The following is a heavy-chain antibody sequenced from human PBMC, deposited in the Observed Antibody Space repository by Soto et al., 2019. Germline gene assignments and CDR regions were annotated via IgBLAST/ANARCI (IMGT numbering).Heavy chain of an antibody. CDR3: ARGLPNIEVANYEGY. V-gene: IGHV1-3*04. D-gene: IGHD6-19*01. J-gene: IGHJ4*02. CDR1: GYTFTTYA. CDR2: IVTGNGDT. Sequence: ASVKVSCKTSGYTFTTYAVHWVRQAPGQRLEWMGWIVTGNGDTRYSEKFQGRVSITRDTSATTAYMELSSLRSEDTAVYYCARGLPNIEVANYEGYWGQGTLVTVSS.